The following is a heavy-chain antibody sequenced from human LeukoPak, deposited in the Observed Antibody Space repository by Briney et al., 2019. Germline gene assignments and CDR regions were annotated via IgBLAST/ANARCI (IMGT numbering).Heavy chain of an antibody. CDR2: IKQDESEK. Sequence: PGGSLRLSCAASGFTFSSYWMSWVRQAPGEGLEWVAVIKQDESEKYYVDSVKGRFTISRDSAKNSLYLQMNSLRAEDTAVYYCARDFWSGRYYYGMDVWGQGTTVAVSS. CDR3: ARDFWSGRYYYGMDV. J-gene: IGHJ6*02. V-gene: IGHV3-7*01. D-gene: IGHD3-3*01. CDR1: GFTFSSYW.